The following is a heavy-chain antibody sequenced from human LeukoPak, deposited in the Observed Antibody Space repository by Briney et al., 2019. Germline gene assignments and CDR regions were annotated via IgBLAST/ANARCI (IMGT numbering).Heavy chain of an antibody. V-gene: IGHV3-23*01. CDR1: GFTFSSYA. CDR2: ISNSDGTT. Sequence: GGSLRLSCAVSGFTFSSYAMSWVRQAPGKGLEWVSTISNSDGTTYYADSVKGRFTISRDNSKNTLYLQMNSLRVEDTAVYYCAKGDITMIVVADAFDIWGQGTMVTVSS. D-gene: IGHD3-22*01. CDR3: AKGDITMIVVADAFDI. J-gene: IGHJ3*02.